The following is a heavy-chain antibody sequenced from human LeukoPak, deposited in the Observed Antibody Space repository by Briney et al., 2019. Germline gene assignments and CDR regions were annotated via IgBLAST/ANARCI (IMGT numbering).Heavy chain of an antibody. Sequence: GGSLRLSCAASGFTFSTFNMNWVRQAPGKGLEWISYISTSGGTIYYADSVEGRFSISRDNAKNSLYLQMNSLRAEDTAVYYCARDKGTGNYYNGGTGYWGQGTLVTVSS. CDR2: ISTSGGTI. J-gene: IGHJ4*02. D-gene: IGHD3-10*01. CDR3: ARDKGTGNYYNGGTGY. V-gene: IGHV3-48*04. CDR1: GFTFSTFN.